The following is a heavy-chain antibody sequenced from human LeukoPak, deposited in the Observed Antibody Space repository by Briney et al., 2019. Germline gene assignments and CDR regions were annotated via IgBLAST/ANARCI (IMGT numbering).Heavy chain of an antibody. D-gene: IGHD3-3*01. CDR2: MNPNSGNT. Sequence: ASVKVSCKASGYTFTSYDINWVRQATGQGLEWMGWMNPNSGNTGYAQKFQGRVTITRNTSISTAYMELSSLRSEDTAVYYCARGVYYDFWSGYYTGYSDYWGQGTLVTVSS. CDR3: ARGVYYDFWSGYYTGYSDY. CDR1: GYTFTSYD. V-gene: IGHV1-8*03. J-gene: IGHJ4*02.